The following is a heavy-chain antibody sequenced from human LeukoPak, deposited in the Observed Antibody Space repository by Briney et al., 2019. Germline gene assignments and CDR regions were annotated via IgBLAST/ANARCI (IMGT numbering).Heavy chain of an antibody. CDR1: GGSISSSSYY. CDR2: IYYSGST. J-gene: IGHJ4*02. Sequence: SETPSNSCTVSGGSISSSSYYWGWIRQPPGKGLEWIGSIYYSGSTYYNPSLKSRVTISVDTSKNQFSLKLSSVTAADTAVYYCGGGYSSGSFDCWGQRTGVTVSS. V-gene: IGHV4-39*05. CDR3: GGGYSSGSFDC. D-gene: IGHD6-19*01.